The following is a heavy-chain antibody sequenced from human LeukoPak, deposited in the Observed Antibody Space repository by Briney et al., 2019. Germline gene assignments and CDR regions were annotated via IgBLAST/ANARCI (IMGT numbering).Heavy chain of an antibody. Sequence: SEALSLTCTVSGGSISGYYWNWIRQPPGKGLEWIGYIYYSGSTNYNPSLKSRVTISLDTSKNQFSLKLSSVAAADTAVYYCARQTGYGLVSFDFWGQGTLVTVSS. CDR3: ARQTGYGLVSFDF. D-gene: IGHD3-10*01. CDR2: IYYSGST. V-gene: IGHV4-59*08. CDR1: GGSISGYY. J-gene: IGHJ4*02.